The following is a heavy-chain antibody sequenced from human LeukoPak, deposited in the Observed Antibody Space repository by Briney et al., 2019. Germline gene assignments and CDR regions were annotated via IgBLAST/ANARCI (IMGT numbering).Heavy chain of an antibody. CDR1: GGSFSDYY. CDR2: INHSGNT. V-gene: IGHV4-34*01. CDR3: ARGRPTDGYNYWGNYYFDY. Sequence: SETLSLTCAVYGGSFSDYYWSWIRQPPGKGLEWIGEINHSGNTNYNPSLKSRVTISVDTSKNQFSLKLSSVTAADTAVYYCARGRPTDGYNYWGNYYFDYWGQGTLVTVSS. J-gene: IGHJ4*02. D-gene: IGHD5-24*01.